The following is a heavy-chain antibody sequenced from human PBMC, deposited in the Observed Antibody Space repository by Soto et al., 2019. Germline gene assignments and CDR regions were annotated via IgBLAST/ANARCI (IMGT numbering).Heavy chain of an antibody. J-gene: IGHJ6*02. Sequence: QVQLQESSPGLVKPSQTLSLTCTVSGGSISSGGYYWSWIRQHPGKGLEWIGYIYYSGSTYYNPSLKRRVTRSVDTSKNQFSLKLSSVTAADTAVYYCARDHGPHYDILTGYSGGYYYGMDVWGQGTTVTVSS. CDR3: ARDHGPHYDILTGYSGGYYYGMDV. D-gene: IGHD3-9*01. V-gene: IGHV4-31*03. CDR1: GGSISSGGYY. CDR2: IYYSGST.